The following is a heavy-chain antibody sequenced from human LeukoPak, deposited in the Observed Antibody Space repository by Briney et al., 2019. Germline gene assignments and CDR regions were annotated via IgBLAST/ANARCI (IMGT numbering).Heavy chain of an antibody. V-gene: IGHV3-23*01. J-gene: IGHJ4*02. CDR2: ITGSGGTT. Sequence: PGKSLRLSCAASGFIFSSNAMSWVRQAPGKGLEWVSAITGSGGTTYNADSVKGRFTISRDNSKNTVYLQMDSLRAEDTAVYFCAKRGKTGTTPFDYWGQGTPVTVSS. D-gene: IGHD1-7*01. CDR3: AKRGKTGTTPFDY. CDR1: GFIFSSNA.